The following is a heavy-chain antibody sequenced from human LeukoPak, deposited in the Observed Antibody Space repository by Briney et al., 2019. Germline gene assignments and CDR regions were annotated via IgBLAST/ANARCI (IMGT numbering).Heavy chain of an antibody. CDR2: MNPNSGNS. CDR3: ARRADDYDSSCYQH. J-gene: IGHJ4*02. CDR1: GYTFTSYD. D-gene: IGHD3-22*01. V-gene: IGHV1-8*01. Sequence: GASVKVSCKASGYTFTSYDINWVRQATGQGREWMGWMNPNSGNSGYAQKFQGRVTMTRDTSITTAYMELSSLRSDDPAVYYCARRADDYDSSCYQHWGRGTLVTVSS.